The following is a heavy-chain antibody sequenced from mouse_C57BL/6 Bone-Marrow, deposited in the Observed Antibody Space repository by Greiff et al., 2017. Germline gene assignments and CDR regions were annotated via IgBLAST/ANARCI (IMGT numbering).Heavy chain of an antibody. J-gene: IGHJ1*03. D-gene: IGHD1-1*01. V-gene: IGHV2-2*01. CDR2: IWSGGST. CDR3: AIQSSYYYGSSYWYFDV. Sequence: VQLQESGPGLVQPSQSLSITCTVSGFSLTSYGVHWVRQSPGKGLEWLGVIWSGGSTDYNAAFISRLSISKDNSKSQVFFKMNSLQADDTAIYYCAIQSSYYYGSSYWYFDVWGTGTTVTVSS. CDR1: GFSLTSYG.